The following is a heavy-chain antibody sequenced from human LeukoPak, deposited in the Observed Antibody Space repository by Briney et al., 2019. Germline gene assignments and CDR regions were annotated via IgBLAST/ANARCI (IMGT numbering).Heavy chain of an antibody. CDR2: MNPNTGNT. V-gene: IGHV1-8*01. CDR1: GYTFTSYD. D-gene: IGHD6-13*01. J-gene: IGHJ6*03. Sequence: ASVKVSCKASGYTFTSYDINWVRQATGQGLEWMGWMNPNTGNTGYAQKFQGRVTMTRDTSISTAYMELTSLTSEDTAVYYCASMPLAAARKPNYYYYYMDVWSRGTTVTVSS. CDR3: ASMPLAAARKPNYYYYYMDV.